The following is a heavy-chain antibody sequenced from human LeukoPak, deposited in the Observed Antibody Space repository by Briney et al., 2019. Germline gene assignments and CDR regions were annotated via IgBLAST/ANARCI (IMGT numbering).Heavy chain of an antibody. CDR1: GFTFSNYW. V-gene: IGHV3-7*04. J-gene: IGHJ4*02. D-gene: IGHD2-21*01. Sequence: PAGTLSLSCAASGFTFSNYWLSWVRQAPGKGLEWVAKIKEDGSEKYYEDFVKGGFTISRDNEKHLLHLLMSMPSAEEAADYYCTTDNRYYYWRQGTVVTDSS. CDR2: IKEDGSEK. CDR3: TTDNRYYY.